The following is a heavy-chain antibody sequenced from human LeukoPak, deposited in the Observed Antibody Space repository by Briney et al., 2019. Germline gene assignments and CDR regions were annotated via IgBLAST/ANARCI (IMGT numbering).Heavy chain of an antibody. D-gene: IGHD3-9*01. CDR3: ARGLDYDILTGYYHRPRMYAFDI. CDR1: GGTFSSYA. Sequence: SVKVSCKASGGTFSSYAISWVRQAPGQGLEWMGGIIPIFGTTNYAQKFQGRVTITADESTSTAYMELSSLRSEDTAVYYCARGLDYDILTGYYHRPRMYAFDIWGQGTMVTVSS. J-gene: IGHJ3*02. V-gene: IGHV1-69*13. CDR2: IIPIFGTT.